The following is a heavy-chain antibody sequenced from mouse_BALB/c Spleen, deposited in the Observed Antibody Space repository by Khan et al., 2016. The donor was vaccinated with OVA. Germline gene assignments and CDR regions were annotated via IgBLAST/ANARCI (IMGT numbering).Heavy chain of an antibody. CDR2: ISGDSTTI. J-gene: IGHJ2*01. V-gene: IGHV5-17*02. D-gene: IGHD1-1*01. CDR3: ATSYYYGYYFDY. CDR1: GFTFSSYG. Sequence: EVELVESGGGLVQPGGSRKLSCAASGFTFSSYGMHWVRQAPETGLEWVAYISGDSTTIYYADTVKGRFTISRANPKNTLFLQMTSLMSEDAAMYYCATSYYYGYYFDYWGPGTTLTVSS.